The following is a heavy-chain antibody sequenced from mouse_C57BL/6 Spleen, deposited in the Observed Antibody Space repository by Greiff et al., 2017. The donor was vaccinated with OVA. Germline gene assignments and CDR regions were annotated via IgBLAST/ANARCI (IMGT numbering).Heavy chain of an antibody. CDR3: ARRGTTVVGGDY. V-gene: IGHV1-50*01. CDR2: IDPSDSYT. Sequence: QVHVKQPGAELVKPGASVKLSCKASGYTFTSYWMQWVKQRPGQGLEWIGEIDPSDSYTNYNQKFKGKATLTVDTSSSTAYMQLSSLTSEDSAVYYCARRGTTVVGGDYWGQGTTLTVSS. D-gene: IGHD1-1*01. CDR1: GYTFTSYW. J-gene: IGHJ2*01.